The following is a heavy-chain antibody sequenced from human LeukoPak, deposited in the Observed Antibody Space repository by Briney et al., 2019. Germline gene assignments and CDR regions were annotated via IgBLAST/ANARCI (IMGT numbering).Heavy chain of an antibody. CDR1: GGSISNYY. J-gene: IGHJ6*03. CDR2: IYYSGST. Sequence: KTSETLSLTCTVSGGSISNYYWSWIRQPPGKGLEWIGYIYYSGSTNYNPSLKSRVTISVDTSKNQFSLKLSSVTAADTAVYYCARAYYYDSSGSGVNSYYYYYMDVWGKGTTVTVAS. D-gene: IGHD3-22*01. CDR3: ARAYYYDSSGSGVNSYYYYYMDV. V-gene: IGHV4-59*01.